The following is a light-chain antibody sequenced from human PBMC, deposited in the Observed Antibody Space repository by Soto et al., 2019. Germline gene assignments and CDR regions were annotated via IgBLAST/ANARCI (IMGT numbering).Light chain of an antibody. J-gene: IGKJ4*01. CDR2: DAS. V-gene: IGKV3-11*01. CDR3: QQYGSSLT. Sequence: EIVLTQSPATLSLSPGERATLSCRASQSVSSYLAWYQQKPGQAPRLLIYDASNRATGIPARFSGSGSGTDFSLTISSLEPEDVAVYYCQQYGSSLTFGGGTKV. CDR1: QSVSSY.